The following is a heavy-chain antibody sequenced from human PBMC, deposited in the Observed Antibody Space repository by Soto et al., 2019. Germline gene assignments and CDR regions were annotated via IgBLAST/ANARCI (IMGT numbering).Heavy chain of an antibody. CDR1: GYTFTGYY. CDR3: ARGAPFYYYGSGSQSDGMDV. D-gene: IGHD3-10*01. Sequence: ASVKVSCKASGYTFTGYYMHWVRQAPGQGLEWMGWINPNSGGTNYAQKFQGWVTMTRDTSISTAYMELSRLRSDDTAVYYCARGAPFYYYGSGSQSDGMDVWGQGTTVTVS. CDR2: INPNSGGT. V-gene: IGHV1-2*04. J-gene: IGHJ6*01.